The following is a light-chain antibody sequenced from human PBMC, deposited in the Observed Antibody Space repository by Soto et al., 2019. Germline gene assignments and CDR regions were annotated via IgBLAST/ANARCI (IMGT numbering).Light chain of an antibody. CDR3: MQALQTPWT. J-gene: IGKJ2*02. V-gene: IGKV2-28*01. CDR2: LGS. Sequence: DIVMTQSPLSLPVTPGEPASISCRSGQSLLHTNGYTYLDWYLQKPGQSPQLLIYLGSTRASGVPDRFSGSGSGKDFRLKISRVEAEDVGVYYCMQALQTPWTFGQGTKLEIK. CDR1: QSLLHTNGYTY.